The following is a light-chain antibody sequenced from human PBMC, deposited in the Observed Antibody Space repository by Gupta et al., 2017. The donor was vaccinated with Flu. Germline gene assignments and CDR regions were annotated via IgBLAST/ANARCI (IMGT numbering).Light chain of an antibody. V-gene: IGKV2-28*01. CDR3: MQVLQSRT. CDR1: QSLLHSNGYDY. J-gene: IGKJ1*01. Sequence: ISFRSSQSLLHSNGYDYLDWFLQKPGHSPQHLMFFSSNRASGVPDRFSGSGSGTHFTLNISRVEAEDVRVYYCMQVLQSRTFGQGTRVEIK. CDR2: FSS.